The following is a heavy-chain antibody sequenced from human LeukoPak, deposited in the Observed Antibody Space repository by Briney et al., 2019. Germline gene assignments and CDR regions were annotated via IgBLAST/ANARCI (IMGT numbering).Heavy chain of an antibody. Sequence: GRSLRLSCAASGFTVSSNYMSWVRQAPGKGLEWGSVIYSGGSTYYADSVKGRFTISRDNSKNTLYLQMNSLRAEDTAVYYCARFSSGWYSAFDIWGQGTMVTVSS. CDR1: GFTVSSNY. V-gene: IGHV3-66*01. J-gene: IGHJ3*02. CDR3: ARFSSGWYSAFDI. CDR2: IYSGGST. D-gene: IGHD6-19*01.